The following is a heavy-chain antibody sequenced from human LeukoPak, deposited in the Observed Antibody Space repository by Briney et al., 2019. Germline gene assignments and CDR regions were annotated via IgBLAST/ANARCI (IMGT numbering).Heavy chain of an antibody. CDR3: ARHGLPNSSGYYQYYFDY. J-gene: IGHJ4*02. CDR1: GGSISSSSSY. CDR2: IYYSGST. V-gene: IGHV4-39*01. Sequence: SETLSLTCTVSGGSISSSSSYWGWIRQPPGKGLEWIGSIYYSGSTYYNPSLKSRVTISVDTSKNQFSLKLSSVTAADTAVYYCARHGLPNSSGYYQYYFDYWGQGTLVTVSS. D-gene: IGHD3-22*01.